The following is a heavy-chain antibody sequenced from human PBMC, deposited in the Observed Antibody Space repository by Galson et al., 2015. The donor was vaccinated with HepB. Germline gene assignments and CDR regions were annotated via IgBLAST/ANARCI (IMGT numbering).Heavy chain of an antibody. D-gene: IGHD2-2*01. CDR2: ISSSSSYI. V-gene: IGHV3-21*01. J-gene: IGHJ6*02. CDR3: ARDQGIVVVPAASYYGMDV. CDR1: GFTFSSYS. Sequence: SLRLSCAASGFTFSSYSMNWVRQAPGKGLEWVSSISSSSSYIYYADSVKGRFTISRDNAKNSLYLQMNSLRAEDTAVYYCARDQGIVVVPAASYYGMDVWGQGTTVTVSS.